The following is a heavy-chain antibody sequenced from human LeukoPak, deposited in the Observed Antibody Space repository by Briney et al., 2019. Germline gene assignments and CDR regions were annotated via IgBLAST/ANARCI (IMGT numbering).Heavy chain of an antibody. Sequence: SDSHSPTCALYGPSFIGYYSGWARQPPGKGLEWSGEINHSGSTNYNPSLKSRVTISVDTSKNQYSLKLSSVAAAETAVYYCAIKRGAAMRPFDYWGQGTLVTVSS. CDR3: AIKRGAAMRPFDY. J-gene: IGHJ4*02. CDR2: INHSGST. V-gene: IGHV4-34*01. D-gene: IGHD5-18*01. CDR1: GPSFIGYY.